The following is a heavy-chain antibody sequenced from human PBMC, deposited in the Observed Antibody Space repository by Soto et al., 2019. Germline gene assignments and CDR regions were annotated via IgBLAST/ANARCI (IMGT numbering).Heavy chain of an antibody. CDR3: ARENYGGYLTIDYYYYGMDV. D-gene: IGHD5-12*01. CDR1: GYTFTSYG. V-gene: IGHV1-18*01. Sequence: ASVKVSCKASGYTFTSYGISWVRQAPGQGLEWMGWISAYNDNTNYAQKLQGRVTMTTDTSTSTAYMELRSLRSDDTAVYYCARENYGGYLTIDYYYYGMDVWGQGTTVTVSS. CDR2: ISAYNDNT. J-gene: IGHJ6*02.